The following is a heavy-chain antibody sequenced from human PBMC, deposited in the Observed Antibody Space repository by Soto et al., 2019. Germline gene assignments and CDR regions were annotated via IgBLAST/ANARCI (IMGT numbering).Heavy chain of an antibody. Sequence: PGGSLRLSCAASGFSFSTYGMHWVRQAPGQGLEWMGIINPSGGSTSYAQKFQGRVTMTRDTSTSTVYMELSSLRSEDTAVYYCARENYYDSSGYRPAATQDAFDIWGQGTMVTVSS. J-gene: IGHJ3*02. V-gene: IGHV1-46*03. D-gene: IGHD3-22*01. CDR2: INPSGGST. CDR1: GFSFSTYG. CDR3: ARENYYDSSGYRPAATQDAFDI.